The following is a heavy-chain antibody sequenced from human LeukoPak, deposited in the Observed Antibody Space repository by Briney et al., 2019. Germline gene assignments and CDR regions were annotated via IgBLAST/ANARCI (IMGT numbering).Heavy chain of an antibody. J-gene: IGHJ4*02. CDR3: ARQRLYSSSWWSFDY. CDR2: IYPGDPDT. D-gene: IGHD6-13*01. V-gene: IGHV5-51*01. Sequence: GESLKISCKGSGYSFTSYWIGWVRQMPGKGLEWMGIIYPGDPDTRYSPSFQGQVTISADKSISTAYLQWSSLKASDTAMYYCARQRLYSSSWWSFDYWGQGTLVTVSS. CDR1: GYSFTSYW.